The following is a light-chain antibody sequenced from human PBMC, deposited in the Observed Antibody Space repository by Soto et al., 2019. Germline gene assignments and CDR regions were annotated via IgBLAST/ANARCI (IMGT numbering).Light chain of an antibody. CDR2: GAS. V-gene: IGKV3-20*01. CDR1: QSFSSSY. Sequence: EIVLTQSPGTLALSPGEGGTLSCRASQSFSSSYVAWYQHKPGQAPRLLIYGASSRATGIPDNFSGSGSGTDFTLPISRLGPEDSAVYYCQQYKNSPYTFGQGTKLEIK. J-gene: IGKJ2*01. CDR3: QQYKNSPYT.